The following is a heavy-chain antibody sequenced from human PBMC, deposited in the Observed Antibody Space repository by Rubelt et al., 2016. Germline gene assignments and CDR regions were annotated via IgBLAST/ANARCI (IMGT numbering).Heavy chain of an antibody. Sequence: QLQLQESGPGLVKPSETLSLTCTVSGGSISSSTYYWGWIRQPPGRGLEWIGSIDYSGNTYYKPSLETRVTISVATSKNQFSLKRTSVTAAETAVYYCARHMGSSSDWYYFNYWGQGTLVTVSS. CDR3: ARHMGSSSDWYYFNY. D-gene: IGHD6-19*01. CDR2: IDYSGNT. J-gene: IGHJ4*02. V-gene: IGHV4-39*01. CDR1: GGSISSSTYY.